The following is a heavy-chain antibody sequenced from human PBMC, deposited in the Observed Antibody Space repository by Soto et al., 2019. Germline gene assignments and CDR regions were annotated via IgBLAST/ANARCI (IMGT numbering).Heavy chain of an antibody. CDR2: IYHTGNT. J-gene: IGHJ5*02. CDR3: ARVPRYGNRTNCPNWFDP. Sequence: PSETLSLTCAVSGYSISSGYYWGWIRQPPGKGLEWIGNIYHTGNTYYNPSLKSRLSISVDTSKNQFSLNLSSVTAADTAVYYCARVPRYGNRTNCPNWFDPCGPGTLVT. CDR1: GYSISSGYY. V-gene: IGHV4-38-2*01. D-gene: IGHD2-2*01.